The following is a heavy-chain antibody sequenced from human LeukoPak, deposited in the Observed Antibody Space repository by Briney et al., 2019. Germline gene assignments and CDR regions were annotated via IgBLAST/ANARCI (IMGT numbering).Heavy chain of an antibody. V-gene: IGHV3-23*01. CDR1: GFTFSNYC. Sequence: GGSLRLSCAASGFTFSNYCMNWVRQAPGKGLEWVSSISNSDATTYYADSVRGRFTISRDNSKNTLYLQMNSLRVEDTAVYYCARCITVFGVVIPEYYYYYIELWRKGATVTVSS. CDR2: ISNSDATT. J-gene: IGHJ6*03. CDR3: ARCITVFGVVIPEYYYYYIEL. D-gene: IGHD3-3*01.